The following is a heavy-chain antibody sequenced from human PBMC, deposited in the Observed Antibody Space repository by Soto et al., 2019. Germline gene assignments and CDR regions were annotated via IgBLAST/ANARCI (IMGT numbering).Heavy chain of an antibody. D-gene: IGHD6-6*01. Sequence: SETLSLTCTVSGGSISSYYWSWIRQPPGKGLEWIGYIYYSGSTNYNPSLKSRVTISVDTSKNQFSLKLSSVTAADTAVYYCARGPAARQYYYYYMDVWGKGTTVTVSS. CDR3: ARGPAARQYYYYYMDV. V-gene: IGHV4-59*01. CDR1: GGSISSYY. J-gene: IGHJ6*03. CDR2: IYYSGST.